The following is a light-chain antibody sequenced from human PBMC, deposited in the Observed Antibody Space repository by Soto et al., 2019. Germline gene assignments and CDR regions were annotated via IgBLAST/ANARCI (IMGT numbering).Light chain of an antibody. V-gene: IGLV2-14*01. CDR3: TSYTTTDTLV. CDR1: SSDVGGYNY. J-gene: IGLJ3*02. Sequence: QSVLTQPASVSGSPGQSITISCTGTSSDVGGYNYVSWYQHHPGKAPKLIIYEVSNRPSGVSNRFSGSKSGNAASLTISGLQAEDEADYYCTSYTTTDTLVFSGGTKLTVL. CDR2: EVS.